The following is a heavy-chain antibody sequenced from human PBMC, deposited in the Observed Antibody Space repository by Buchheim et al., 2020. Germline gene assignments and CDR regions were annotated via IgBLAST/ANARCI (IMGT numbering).Heavy chain of an antibody. CDR3: ARVAGGDKNWFDA. V-gene: IGHV4-31*03. J-gene: IGHJ5*02. Sequence: QVQLQESGPGLVKPSQTLSLMCSVSGGSISSGGYYWSWIRQHPGKDLEWIAYIYYSGNIYHNPSLKSRVTMSVDTSKNQFSLKLSSMTAADTAVYYCARVAGGDKNWFDAWGQGT. D-gene: IGHD2-21*02. CDR1: GGSISSGGYY. CDR2: IYYSGNI.